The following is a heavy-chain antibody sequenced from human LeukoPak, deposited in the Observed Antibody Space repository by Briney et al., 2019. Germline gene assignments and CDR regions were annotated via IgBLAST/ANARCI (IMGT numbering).Heavy chain of an antibody. V-gene: IGHV3-20*04. CDR1: GFTFSSYA. D-gene: IGHD6-19*01. J-gene: IGHJ4*02. CDR2: INWNGGST. CDR3: ARLGRKARYSSGWYFDY. Sequence: GGSLKLSCAASGFTFSSYAMSWVRQAPGKGLEWVSGINWNGGSTGYADSVKGRFTISRDNAKNSLYLQMNSLRAEDTALYYCARLGRKARYSSGWYFDYWGQGTLVTVSS.